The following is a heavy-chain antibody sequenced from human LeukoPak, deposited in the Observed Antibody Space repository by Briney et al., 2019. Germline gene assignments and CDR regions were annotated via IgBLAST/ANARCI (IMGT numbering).Heavy chain of an antibody. CDR3: ARIFCSGARCYSHDY. CDR2: IYHSGGT. J-gene: IGHJ4*02. D-gene: IGHD2-15*01. CDR1: GYSLSSGYS. V-gene: IGHV4-38-2*02. Sequence: PSETLSLTCTVSGYSLSSGYSWGWIRQPPGKGLEWIGTIYHSGGTYYSPSLKSRVTISLDTSKDQFSLRLTSGTAADTAVYYCARIFCSGARCYSHDYWGQGTLVTVSS.